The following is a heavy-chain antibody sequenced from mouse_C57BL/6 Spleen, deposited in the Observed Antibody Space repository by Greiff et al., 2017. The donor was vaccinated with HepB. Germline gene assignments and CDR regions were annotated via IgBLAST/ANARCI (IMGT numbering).Heavy chain of an antibody. D-gene: IGHD1-1*01. CDR2: IDPENGDT. V-gene: IGHV14-4*01. CDR1: GFNIKDDY. Sequence: VQLKQSGAELVRPGASVKLSCTASGFNIKDDYMHWVKQRPEKGLEWIGWIDPENGDTEYASKFQGKATISADTSSNTAYLQLSSLTSEDAAGYYCTTDYSGSYWYFDVWGTGTTVTVSS. CDR3: TTDYSGSYWYFDV. J-gene: IGHJ1*03.